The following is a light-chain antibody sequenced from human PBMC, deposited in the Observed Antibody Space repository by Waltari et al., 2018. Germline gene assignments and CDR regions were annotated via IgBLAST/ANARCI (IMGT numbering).Light chain of an antibody. CDR2: RDD. J-gene: IGLJ3*02. CDR3: AAWDDSLSALV. CDR1: SSNIGSNY. Sequence: QSVLTQAPSTSGTPGQRITISCSGGSSNIGSNYVSWYQHLPGAAPKLLIGRDDHRPLGGPGRISGSKSGTSASLAISGLRSEDEADYYCAAWDDSLSALVFGGGTKLTVL. V-gene: IGLV1-47*01.